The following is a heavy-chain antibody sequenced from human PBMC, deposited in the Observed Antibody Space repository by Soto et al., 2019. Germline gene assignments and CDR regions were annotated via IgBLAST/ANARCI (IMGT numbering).Heavy chain of an antibody. CDR3: ARGVVVVVPAASDRDYYYYGMDV. D-gene: IGHD2-2*01. Sequence: QVQLVQSGAEVKKPGSSVKVSCKASGGTFSSYTISWVRQAPGQGIEWMGRIIPILGIANYAQKFQGRVTITADKSTSTAYMELSSMRSEDTAVYYCARGVVVVVPAASDRDYYYYGMDVWGQGTTVTVSS. CDR1: GGTFSSYT. V-gene: IGHV1-69*02. CDR2: IIPILGIA. J-gene: IGHJ6*02.